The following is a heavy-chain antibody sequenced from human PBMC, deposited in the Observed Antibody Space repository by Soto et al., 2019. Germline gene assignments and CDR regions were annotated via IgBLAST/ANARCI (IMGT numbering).Heavy chain of an antibody. J-gene: IGHJ6*01. CDR3: ARAWPVVVADNLDNYQYGMEV. D-gene: IGHD2-15*01. CDR2: IIPIFGTA. Sequence: SVXVSCKACGGTFSIYAIRWVLQAPGQGLEWMGGIIPIFGTANYAQKFQGRVTITADESTSTAYMELSSLRSEDTAVYYCARAWPVVVADNLDNYQYGMEVWGQGTTVKVYS. CDR1: GGTFSIYA. V-gene: IGHV1-69*01.